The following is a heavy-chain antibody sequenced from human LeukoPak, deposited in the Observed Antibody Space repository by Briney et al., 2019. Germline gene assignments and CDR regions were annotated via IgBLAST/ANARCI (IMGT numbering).Heavy chain of an antibody. D-gene: IGHD3-9*01. V-gene: IGHV3-48*03. CDR3: ARETGSYDY. CDR1: GFTFSSYE. CDR2: ISSSGSTV. Sequence: PGGSLRLSCSASGFTFSSYEMNWVRQAPGKGLEWVSYISSSGSTVYYADSVKGRFTISRDNAKNSLYLQMNSLRAEDTAVYYCARETGSYDYWGQGTLVTVSS. J-gene: IGHJ4*02.